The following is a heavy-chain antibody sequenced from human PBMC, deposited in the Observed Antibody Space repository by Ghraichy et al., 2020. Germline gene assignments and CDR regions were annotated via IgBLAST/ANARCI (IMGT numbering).Heavy chain of an antibody. Sequence: GGSLRLSCAASGFTFNSYAMSWVRQPPGKGLEWVLIISNSGRATYYGDSVKGRFTISRDNSKNTVYLQMNSLRGEDTAVYYCAHMSTSLYYPTFDNWGQGTLVTVSS. CDR2: ISNSGRAT. CDR1: GFTFNSYA. V-gene: IGHV3-23*01. CDR3: AHMSTSLYYPTFDN. J-gene: IGHJ4*02. D-gene: IGHD6-13*01.